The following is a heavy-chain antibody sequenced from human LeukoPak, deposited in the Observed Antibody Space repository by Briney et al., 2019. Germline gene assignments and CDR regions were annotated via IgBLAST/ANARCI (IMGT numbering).Heavy chain of an antibody. CDR3: AKRPRGNYLDPFDY. D-gene: IGHD3-10*01. CDR2: ISGSGGST. V-gene: IGHV3-23*01. CDR1: GFTFTNYV. J-gene: IGHJ4*02. Sequence: PGGSLRLSCAGSGFTFTNYVMTWVHQAPGKGLEWVSGISGSGGSTYYADSVKGRFTISRDNSKNRLYLQMNSLRAEDTAVYYCAKRPRGNYLDPFDYWGQGTLVTVSS.